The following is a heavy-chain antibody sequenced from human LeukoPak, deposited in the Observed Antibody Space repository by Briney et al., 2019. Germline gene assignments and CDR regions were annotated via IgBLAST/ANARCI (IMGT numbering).Heavy chain of an antibody. V-gene: IGHV3-23*01. Sequence: PGGSLRLSCAASGFTFSSYGMSWVRQAPGKGLEWVSAISGSGGGTYFADSVKGRFTIPRDNSKNTLYLQMNSLRAEDTAVYYCAKSHYYGYHYMDVRGKGTTVTISS. J-gene: IGHJ6*03. CDR1: GFTFSSYG. CDR3: AKSHYYGYHYMDV. CDR2: ISGSGGGT.